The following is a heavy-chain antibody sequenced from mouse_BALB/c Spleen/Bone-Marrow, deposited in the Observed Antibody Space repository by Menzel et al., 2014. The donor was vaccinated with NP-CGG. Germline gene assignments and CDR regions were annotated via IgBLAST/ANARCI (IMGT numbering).Heavy chain of an antibody. CDR2: IDPANGNT. CDR3: ASATTATFYAMDY. Sequence: VHVKQSGAELVKPGASVKLSCTVSGFNIRDTYMHWVEQRPEQGLEWNGRIDPANGNTKYDPKFQGKATITADTSSNTAYLQLSSLTSEDTAVYYCASATTATFYAMDYWGQGTSVTVSS. V-gene: IGHV14-3*02. D-gene: IGHD1-2*01. CDR1: GFNIRDTY. J-gene: IGHJ4*01.